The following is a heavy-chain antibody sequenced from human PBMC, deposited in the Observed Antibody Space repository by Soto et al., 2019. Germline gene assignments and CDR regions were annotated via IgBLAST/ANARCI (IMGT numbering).Heavy chain of an antibody. D-gene: IGHD2-8*02. CDR1: GFTFSTYG. J-gene: IGHJ6*02. Sequence: GGSLRLSCAASGFTFSTYGMHWVRQAAGKGLEWVAVIAYDGSNKYYADSVKGRFTISRDNSKNTLYLQMNNLRDEDTAVYYCARIDCTGNNCNPYYHYGMDVWGQGTTVTVSS. V-gene: IGHV3-30*03. CDR2: IAYDGSNK. CDR3: ARIDCTGNNCNPYYHYGMDV.